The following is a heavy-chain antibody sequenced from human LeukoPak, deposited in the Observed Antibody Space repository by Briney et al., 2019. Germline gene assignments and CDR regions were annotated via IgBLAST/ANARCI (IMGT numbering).Heavy chain of an antibody. CDR2: IYYSGST. CDR3: AGSITMIVVVDI. Sequence: PSETLSLTCTVSGGSISSYYWSWIRQPPGKGLEWIGYIYYSGSTNYNPSLKSRVTISVDTSKNQFSLELSSVTAADTAVYYCAGSITMIVVVDIWGQGTMVTVSS. V-gene: IGHV4-59*01. D-gene: IGHD3-22*01. CDR1: GGSISSYY. J-gene: IGHJ3*02.